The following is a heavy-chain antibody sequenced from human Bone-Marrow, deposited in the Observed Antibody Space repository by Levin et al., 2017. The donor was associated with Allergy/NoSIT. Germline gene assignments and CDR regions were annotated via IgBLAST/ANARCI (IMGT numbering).Heavy chain of an antibody. Sequence: PGGSLRLSCTVSGGSISSSSYHWGWIRQPPGTGLEWIGTIYYSGSTYYNPSLKSRVTISVDTSKNQFSLRLSSVTAADTAVYYCARGIVPASMNGADYWGQGTLVTVSS. CDR3: ARGIVPASMNGADY. CDR1: GGSISSSSYH. V-gene: IGHV4-39*01. D-gene: IGHD2-2*01. CDR2: IYYSGST. J-gene: IGHJ4*02.